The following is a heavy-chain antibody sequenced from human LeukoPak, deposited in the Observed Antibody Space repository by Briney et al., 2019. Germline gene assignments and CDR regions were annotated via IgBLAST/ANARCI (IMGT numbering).Heavy chain of an antibody. V-gene: IGHV3-21*01. CDR2: ISSSSSYI. CDR3: ARDRSIVGATPIDY. J-gene: IGHJ4*02. D-gene: IGHD1-26*01. Sequence: GGSLRLSCAASGFTFSSYSMNWVRQAPGKGLEWVSSISSSSSYIYYADSVKGRFTISRDNAKNSLYLQMNSLRAEDTAVYYCARDRSIVGATPIDYWGQGTLVTVSS. CDR1: GFTFSSYS.